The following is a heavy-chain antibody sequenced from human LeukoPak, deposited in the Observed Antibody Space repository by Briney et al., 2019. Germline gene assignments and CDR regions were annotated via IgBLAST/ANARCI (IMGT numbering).Heavy chain of an antibody. D-gene: IGHD2-21*02. CDR1: GYTFTGYY. CDR2: INPNSGGT. CDR3: ARASATAAHVFDY. V-gene: IGHV1-2*06. J-gene: IGHJ4*02. Sequence: ASVKVSCKASGYTFTGYYMHWVRQAPGQGLEWMGRINPNSGGTNYAQKFQGRVTMTRDTSISTAYMELSRLRSDDTAVYYCARASATAAHVFDYWGQGTLVTVSS.